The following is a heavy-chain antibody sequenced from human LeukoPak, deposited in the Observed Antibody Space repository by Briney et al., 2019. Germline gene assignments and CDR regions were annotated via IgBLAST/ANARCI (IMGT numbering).Heavy chain of an antibody. V-gene: IGHV3-23*01. J-gene: IGHJ4*02. D-gene: IGHD6-13*01. Sequence: GGSLRLSCAASGLTFSSYAMSWVRQAPGKGLEWVSAISGSGGSTYYADSVKGRFTISRDNSKNTLYLQMNSLRAEDTAVYYCAKDSYPYSSSWYGGDFDYWGQGTLVTVSS. CDR3: AKDSYPYSSSWYGGDFDY. CDR2: ISGSGGST. CDR1: GLTFSSYA.